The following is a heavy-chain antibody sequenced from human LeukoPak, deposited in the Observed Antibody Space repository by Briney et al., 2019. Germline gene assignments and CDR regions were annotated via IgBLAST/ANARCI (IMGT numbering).Heavy chain of an antibody. CDR3: ARRSAAKDAFDI. D-gene: IGHD6-25*01. CDR1: GFTFSTHD. CDR2: ISYDGGKK. V-gene: IGHV3-30*03. J-gene: IGHJ3*02. Sequence: GGSLRLSCAASGFTFSTHDMHWVRQAPGKGLEWVAIISYDGGKKDYADSVKGRFTISRDNSRNALYLQMNSLRAEDTAVYYCARRSAAKDAFDIWGQGTKVTVSS.